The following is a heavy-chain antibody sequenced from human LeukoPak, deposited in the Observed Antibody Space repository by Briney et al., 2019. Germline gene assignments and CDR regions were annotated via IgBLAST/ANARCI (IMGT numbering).Heavy chain of an antibody. CDR3: AKRGVVPNDAFDI. J-gene: IGHJ3*02. CDR2: ISGSGGST. V-gene: IGHV3-23*01. CDR1: GFTFSSYW. Sequence: GSLRLSCAASGFTFSSYWMSWVRQAPGKGLEWVSAISGSGGSTYYADSVKGRFTISRDNSRNTLYLQMNSLRAEDTAVYYCAKRGVVPNDAFDIWGQGTMVTVSS. D-gene: IGHD2-15*01.